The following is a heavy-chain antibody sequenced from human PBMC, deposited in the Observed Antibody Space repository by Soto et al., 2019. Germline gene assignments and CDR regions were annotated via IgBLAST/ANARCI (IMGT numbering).Heavy chain of an antibody. CDR3: ARDSNEYCSGGSCYIVGGN. D-gene: IGHD2-15*01. V-gene: IGHV1-18*01. CDR1: GYTFTSYG. J-gene: IGHJ4*02. Sequence: QGQLVQSGAEVKKPGASVKVSCKASGYTFTSYGISWVRQAPGQGLEWMGWISAYNGNTNYAQKLQGRVTMTTDTSTSTAYMELRSLRSEDTAVYYCARDSNEYCSGGSCYIVGGNWGQGTLVTVSS. CDR2: ISAYNGNT.